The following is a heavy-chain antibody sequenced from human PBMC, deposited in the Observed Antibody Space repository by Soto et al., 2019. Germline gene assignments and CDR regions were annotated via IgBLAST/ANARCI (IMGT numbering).Heavy chain of an antibody. J-gene: IGHJ6*02. Sequence: EVQLVESGGGLVQPGGSLRLSCAASGFTFSSYSMNWVRQAPGKGLEWVSYIRSSSSTIYYADSVKGRFTISRDNAKNSLYLQMNSLRDEDTAVYYCARTEYSSSAYGMDVWGQGTTVTVSS. CDR3: ARTEYSSSAYGMDV. CDR2: IRSSSSTI. V-gene: IGHV3-48*02. D-gene: IGHD6-6*01. CDR1: GFTFSSYS.